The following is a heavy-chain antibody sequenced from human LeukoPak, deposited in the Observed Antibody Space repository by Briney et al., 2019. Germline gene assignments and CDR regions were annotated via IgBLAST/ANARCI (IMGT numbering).Heavy chain of an antibody. CDR3: ARDVDTAMILDY. V-gene: IGHV3-21*01. Sequence: PGGSLRLSCAASGFTFSSYSMNWVRQAPGKGPEWVSSISSSSSYIYCADSVKGRFTISRDNAKNSLYLQMSSLRAEDTAVYYCARDVDTAMILDYWGQGTLVTVSS. D-gene: IGHD5-18*01. CDR2: ISSSSSYI. J-gene: IGHJ4*02. CDR1: GFTFSSYS.